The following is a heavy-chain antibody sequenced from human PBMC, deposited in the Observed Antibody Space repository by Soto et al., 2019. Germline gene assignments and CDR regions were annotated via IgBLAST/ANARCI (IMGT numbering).Heavy chain of an antibody. CDR3: ARDLRCSGGSCYPYYYYYGMDV. Sequence: SVKVSCKASGGTFSSYAISWVRQAPGQGLEWMGGSIPIFGTANYAQKFQGRVTITADKSTSTAYMELSSLRSEDTAVYYCARDLRCSGGSCYPYYYYYGMDVWGQGTTVTVSS. CDR2: SIPIFGTA. CDR1: GGTFSSYA. V-gene: IGHV1-69*06. J-gene: IGHJ6*02. D-gene: IGHD2-15*01.